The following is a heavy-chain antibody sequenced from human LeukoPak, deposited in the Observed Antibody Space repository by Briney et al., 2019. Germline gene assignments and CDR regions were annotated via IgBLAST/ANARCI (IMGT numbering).Heavy chain of an antibody. CDR3: AGTDSSGWYLHFDY. CDR1: GGSISSYY. J-gene: IGHJ4*02. D-gene: IGHD6-19*01. CDR2: IYYSGST. V-gene: IGHV4-59*08. Sequence: PSETLSLTCTVSGGSISSYYWSWIRQPPGKGLEWIGYIYYSGSTNYNPSLKSRVTISVDTSKNQFSLKLSSVTAADTAVYYCAGTDSSGWYLHFDYWGQGTLVTVSS.